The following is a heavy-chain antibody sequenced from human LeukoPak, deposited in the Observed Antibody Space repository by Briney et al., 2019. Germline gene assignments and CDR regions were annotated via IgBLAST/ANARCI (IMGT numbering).Heavy chain of an antibody. Sequence: PSETLSLTCAVYGGSFSGYYWSWIRQPPGKGLEWIGEINHSGSTNYNSSLKSRVTISVDTSKNQFSLKLSSVTAADTAVYYCARRQWAYYGSGSYLHYWGQGTLVTVSS. V-gene: IGHV4-34*01. CDR1: GGSFSGYY. J-gene: IGHJ4*02. D-gene: IGHD3-10*01. CDR2: INHSGST. CDR3: ARRQWAYYGSGSYLHY.